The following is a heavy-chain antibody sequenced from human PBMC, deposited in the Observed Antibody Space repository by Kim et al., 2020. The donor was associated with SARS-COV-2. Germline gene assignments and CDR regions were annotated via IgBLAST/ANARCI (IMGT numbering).Heavy chain of an antibody. D-gene: IGHD3-22*01. V-gene: IGHV1-45*02. CDR3: ASGYDSSGYYVFDY. Sequence: AQKFQDRVTITRDRSMSTGYMELSSLRSEDTAMYYCASGYDSSGYYVFDYWGQGTLVTVSS. J-gene: IGHJ4*02.